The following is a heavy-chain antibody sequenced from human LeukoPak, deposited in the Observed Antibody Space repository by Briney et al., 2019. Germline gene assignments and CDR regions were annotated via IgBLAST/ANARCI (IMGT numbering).Heavy chain of an antibody. J-gene: IGHJ4*02. D-gene: IGHD4-17*01. CDR3: ARDDDYGTY. V-gene: IGHV1-46*01. CDR1: GYTFTIYY. CDR2: INPSGGST. Sequence: ASVKVSCKASGYTFTIYYMHWVRQAPGQGLEWMGVINPSGGSTSYAQKFQGRATMTRDTSTSTVNLELSSLRSEDTAVYYCARDDDYGTYWGQGTLVTVSS.